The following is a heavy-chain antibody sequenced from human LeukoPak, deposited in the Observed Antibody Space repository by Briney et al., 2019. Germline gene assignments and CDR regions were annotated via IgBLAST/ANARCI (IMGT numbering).Heavy chain of an antibody. CDR2: IRFDGSYE. CDR3: ARGGGYSYGSFDY. J-gene: IGHJ4*02. D-gene: IGHD5-18*01. V-gene: IGHV3-30*02. Sequence: GGSLRLSCAASGFTFSSYGMHWVRQAPGKGLEWVTFIRFDGSYEDYADSVKGRFTISRDNSKNTLYLQMNSLRAEDTAVYYCARGGGYSYGSFDYWGQGTLVTVSS. CDR1: GFTFSSYG.